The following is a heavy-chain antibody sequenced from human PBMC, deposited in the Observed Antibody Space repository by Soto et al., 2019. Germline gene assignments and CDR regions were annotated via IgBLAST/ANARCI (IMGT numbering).Heavy chain of an antibody. CDR1: GFTFSSYA. D-gene: IGHD2-2*01. CDR2: ISGSGGST. V-gene: IGHV3-23*01. CDR3: AKDRCFSTSCYFYYHSYGVDV. Sequence: GGSLRLSCAASGFTFSSYAMSWVRQAPGKGLEWVSAISGSGGSTYYADSVKGRFTISRDNSKNTLYLQMNSLRAEDTAVYYCAKDRCFSTSCYFYYHSYGVDVWGQGTTVTVSS. J-gene: IGHJ6*02.